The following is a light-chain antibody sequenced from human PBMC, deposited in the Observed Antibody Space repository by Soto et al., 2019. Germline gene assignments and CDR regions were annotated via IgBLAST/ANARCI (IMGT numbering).Light chain of an antibody. CDR3: NSYTSSKSDV. CDR2: DVS. V-gene: IGLV2-14*03. CDR1: SSNVGAYNY. Sequence: QSALTQPASVSGSPGQSITISCTGTSSNVGAYNYVSWYQQHPGKAPKLMIYDVSNRPSGVSSRFSGSKSGNTASLTISGLQAEDEADYFCNSYTSSKSDVFGNGTKLTVL. J-gene: IGLJ1*01.